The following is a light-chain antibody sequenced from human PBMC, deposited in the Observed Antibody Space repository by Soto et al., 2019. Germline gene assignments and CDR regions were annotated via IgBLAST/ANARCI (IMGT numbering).Light chain of an antibody. CDR1: SNDVGGYNY. V-gene: IGLV2-14*01. CDR3: SSYTSSSPFV. Sequence: QSALTQPASVPGSPGQSITISCTGTSNDVGGYNYVSWYQQHPGKAPQLMIYGVSNRPSGVSNRFSGSKSGNTASLTISGLQAEDEADYYCSSYTSSSPFVLGTGTKVTVL. J-gene: IGLJ1*01. CDR2: GVS.